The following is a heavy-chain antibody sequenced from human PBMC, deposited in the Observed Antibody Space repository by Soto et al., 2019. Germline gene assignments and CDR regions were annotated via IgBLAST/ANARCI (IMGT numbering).Heavy chain of an antibody. CDR3: ARDQSLMVGYGTYDAFDI. CDR2: IWYDGSNK. Sequence: QVQLVESGGGVVQPGRSLRLSCAASGFTFSSYGMHWVRQAPGKGLEWVAVIWYDGSNKYYADSVKGRFTISRDNSKNTLYLQMNSLRAEDTAVYYCARDQSLMVGYGTYDAFDIWGQGTMVTVSS. D-gene: IGHD3-10*01. CDR1: GFTFSSYG. V-gene: IGHV3-33*01. J-gene: IGHJ3*02.